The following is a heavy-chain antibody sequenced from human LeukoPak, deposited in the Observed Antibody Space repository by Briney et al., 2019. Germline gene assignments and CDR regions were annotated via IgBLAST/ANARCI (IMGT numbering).Heavy chain of an antibody. CDR3: AIPGNYYGSGD. CDR2: IYYSGST. D-gene: IGHD3-10*01. V-gene: IGHV4-59*08. J-gene: IGHJ4*02. CDR1: GGSISSYY. Sequence: PSETLSLTCTVSGGSISSYYWSWIRQPPGKGLEWIGYIYYSGSTNYNPSLKSRVTISVDTSKNQFSLKLSSVTAADTAVYYCAIPGNYYGSGDWGQGTLATVSS.